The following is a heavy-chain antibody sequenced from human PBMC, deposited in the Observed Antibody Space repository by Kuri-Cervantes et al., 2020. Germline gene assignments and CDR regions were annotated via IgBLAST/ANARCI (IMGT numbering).Heavy chain of an antibody. V-gene: IGHV3-48*03. D-gene: IGHD6-19*01. CDR1: GFTFSSYE. J-gene: IGHJ6*03. Sequence: LSLTCAASGFTFSSYEMNWVRQAPGKGLEWVSYISSSGSTIYYADSVKGRFTISRDNAKNSLYLQMNSLRAEDTAVYYCAREGSSGWYGYYYYYMDVWGKGTTVTVSS. CDR3: AREGSSGWYGYYYYYMDV. CDR2: ISSSGSTI.